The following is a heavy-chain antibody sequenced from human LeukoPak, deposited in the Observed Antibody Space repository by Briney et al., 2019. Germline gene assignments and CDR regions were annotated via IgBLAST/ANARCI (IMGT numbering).Heavy chain of an antibody. Sequence: SVKVSCKASGYTFTSYAMNWVRQAPGQGLEWMGGIIPIFGTANYAQKFQGRVTITADESTSTAYMELSSLRSEDTAVYYCARSPGNDGDYERVSYYYYGMDVWGQGTTVTVSS. J-gene: IGHJ6*02. CDR1: GYTFTSYA. CDR3: ARSPGNDGDYERVSYYYYGMDV. V-gene: IGHV1-69*13. CDR2: IIPIFGTA. D-gene: IGHD4-17*01.